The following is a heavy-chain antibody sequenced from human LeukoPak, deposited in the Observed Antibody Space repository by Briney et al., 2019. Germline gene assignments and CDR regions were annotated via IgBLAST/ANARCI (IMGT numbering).Heavy chain of an antibody. D-gene: IGHD3-10*01. J-gene: IGHJ3*01. CDR2: TYYRSKWYN. CDR3: ARGNRGAFDV. CDR1: GDSVSTNSAP. V-gene: IGHV6-1*01. Sequence: SQTLSLTCAISGDSVSTNSAPWNWIRQSPSRGLEWLGRTYYRSKWYNEYPVSVKSRIVINPDTSKNQFSLQLNSVTPEDTAVYYCARGNRGAFDVWGQGTMVAVSA.